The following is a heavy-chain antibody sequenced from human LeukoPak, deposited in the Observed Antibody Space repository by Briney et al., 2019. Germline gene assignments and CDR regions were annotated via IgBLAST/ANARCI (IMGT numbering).Heavy chain of an antibody. CDR1: GYTLTELS. D-gene: IGHD2-21*01. CDR2: FDPENGET. V-gene: IGHV1-24*01. J-gene: IGHJ4*02. Sequence: ASVKVSCKVSGYTLTELSMHWVRQAPGKGLEWMGSFDPENGETLYAQEFQGRVTLTEDTSADTAYMELISLRSEDTAVYYCTRSAVILPYYFDYWRQGTLVTVS. CDR3: TRSAVILPYYFDY.